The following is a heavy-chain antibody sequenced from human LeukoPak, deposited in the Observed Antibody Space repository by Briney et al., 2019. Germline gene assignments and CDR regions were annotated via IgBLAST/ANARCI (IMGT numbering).Heavy chain of an antibody. D-gene: IGHD3-10*01. CDR1: GFTFSSYA. J-gene: IGHJ4*02. Sequence: GRSLRLSCAASGFTFSSYAMSWVRQAPGKGLEWVSAISGSGGSTYYADSVKGRFTISRDNSKNTLYLQMNSLRAEDTAVYYCAKGVKVPAARTYYYGSGSYYNKRPFDYWGRGTLVTVSS. CDR2: ISGSGGST. CDR3: AKGVKVPAARTYYYGSGSYYNKRPFDY. V-gene: IGHV3-23*01.